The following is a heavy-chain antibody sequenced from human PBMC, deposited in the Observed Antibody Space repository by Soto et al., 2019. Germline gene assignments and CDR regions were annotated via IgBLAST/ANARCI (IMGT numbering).Heavy chain of an antibody. V-gene: IGHV3-11*01. D-gene: IGHD6-13*01. CDR1: GFTFSDYY. J-gene: IGHJ6*02. Sequence: SLRLSCAASGFTFSDYYMSWIRQAPGKGLEWVSYISSSGSTIYYADSVKGRFTISRDNAKNSLYLQMNSLRAEDTAVYYCARYSSSWAYYYGMDVWGQGXTVTVSS. CDR2: ISSSGSTI. CDR3: ARYSSSWAYYYGMDV.